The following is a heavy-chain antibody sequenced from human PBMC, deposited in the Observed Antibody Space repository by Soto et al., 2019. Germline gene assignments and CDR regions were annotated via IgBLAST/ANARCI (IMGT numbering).Heavy chain of an antibody. CDR3: AKGSEFSNSYTLDFDF. D-gene: IGHD6-6*01. CDR1: GFTFSSYA. J-gene: IGHJ4*02. CDR2: ISGNGGST. V-gene: IGHV3-23*01. Sequence: GGSLRLSCAASGFTFSSYAMSWVRQAPGRGLEWVSIISGNGGSTYYAASVKGRFTISRDNTKNTLYLQMDSLTAEDTAVYYCAKGSEFSNSYTLDFDFWGQGALATVSS.